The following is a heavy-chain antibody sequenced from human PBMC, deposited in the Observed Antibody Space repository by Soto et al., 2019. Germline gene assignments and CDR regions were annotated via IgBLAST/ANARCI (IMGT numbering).Heavy chain of an antibody. CDR1: GGTFSSYA. V-gene: IGHV1-69*01. J-gene: IGHJ4*02. D-gene: IGHD1-26*01. Sequence: VKVYCKASGGTFSSYAISWVCQAPGQGIEWMGGIIPIFGTANYAQKFQGRVTITADESTSTAYMGLSSLRSEDTAVYFCASGDRGGALSYCSQGTLVTVSP. CDR2: IIPIFGTA. CDR3: ASGDRGGALSY.